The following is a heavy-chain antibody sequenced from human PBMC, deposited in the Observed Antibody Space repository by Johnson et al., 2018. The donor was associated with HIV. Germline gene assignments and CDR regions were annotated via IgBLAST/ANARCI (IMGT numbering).Heavy chain of an antibody. J-gene: IGHJ3*02. D-gene: IGHD1-14*01. CDR1: GFTFSSYA. V-gene: IGHV3-23*04. CDR2: ISGSGGST. CDR3: AKDPYSRKDAFDI. Sequence: VQLVESGGGVVQPGRSLRLSCADSGFTFSSYAMSWVRQAPGKGLEWVSAISGSGGSTYYADSVKGRFTISRDNSKNTLYLQMNSLRAEDTAVYYCAKDPYSRKDAFDIWGQGTMVTVSS.